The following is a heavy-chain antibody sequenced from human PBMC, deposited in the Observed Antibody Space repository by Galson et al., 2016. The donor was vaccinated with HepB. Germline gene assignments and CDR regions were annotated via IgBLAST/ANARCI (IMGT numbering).Heavy chain of an antibody. CDR3: AKDQIPGAPDFFDF. D-gene: IGHD2-21*01. CDR1: GFAFTAYE. Sequence: SLRLSCATSGFAFTAYEVHWVRQAPGKGLEWVAVMSPGGSIKLYTDSVKGRFTISRDNSRNTLYLQMNSLRPEDTAVYYCAKDQIPGAPDFFDFWGQETLVTVSS. J-gene: IGHJ4*02. CDR2: MSPGGSIK. V-gene: IGHV3-30*18.